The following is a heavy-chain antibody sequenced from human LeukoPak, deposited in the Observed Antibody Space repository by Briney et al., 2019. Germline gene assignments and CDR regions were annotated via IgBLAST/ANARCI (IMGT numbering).Heavy chain of an antibody. D-gene: IGHD1-20*01. CDR3: ARKGCFDNCYLFDY. J-gene: IGHJ4*02. V-gene: IGHV1-18*01. Sequence: ASVKGSCKASGYTXTSYGISGVRHAPGQGLEWIGWISAYNGNTTYAQKFQGRVTMTRDTSTSTAYMELRSLGSDDTAVYYCARKGCFDNCYLFDYWGQGTLVTVSS. CDR1: GYTXTSYG. CDR2: ISAYNGNT.